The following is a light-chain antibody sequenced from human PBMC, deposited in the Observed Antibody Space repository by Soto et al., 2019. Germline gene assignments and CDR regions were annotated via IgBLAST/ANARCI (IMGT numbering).Light chain of an antibody. CDR1: QSLSSN. CDR3: QQYNNWPYT. V-gene: IGKV3-15*01. J-gene: IGKJ2*01. Sequence: EIVMTQSPATLSVSPGERATLSCRDSQSLSSNLAWYQQKPGQAPRLLIYGASTRATGIPARFSGSGSGTEFTLTISNLQSEDFAVYYCQQYNNWPYTFGQGTKLEIK. CDR2: GAS.